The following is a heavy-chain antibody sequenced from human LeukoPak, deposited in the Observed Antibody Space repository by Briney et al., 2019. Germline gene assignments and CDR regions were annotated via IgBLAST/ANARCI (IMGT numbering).Heavy chain of an antibody. J-gene: IGHJ5*02. V-gene: IGHV1-8*01. Sequence: ASVKVSCKASGYTFTSYDINWVRQATGQGLEWMGWMNPNSGNTGYAQKFQGRVTITRNTSISTAYMELSSLRSEDTAVYYCARGEAAAGIYWFDPWGQGTLVTVSS. CDR2: MNPNSGNT. CDR1: GYTFTSYD. CDR3: ARGEAAAGIYWFDP. D-gene: IGHD6-13*01.